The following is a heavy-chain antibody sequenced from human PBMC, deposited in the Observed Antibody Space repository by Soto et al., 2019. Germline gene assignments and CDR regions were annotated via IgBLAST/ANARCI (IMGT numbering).Heavy chain of an antibody. CDR3: TRLQRRWLSSDS. CDR2: IYYTGTS. V-gene: IGHV4-39*01. Sequence: QLQLQESGPGLVKPSETLSLTCTVSGGSISNSSYYWGWIRQPPGKGLEWIGHIYYTGTSYSNPSLKGRVTLSVDTSKNQCSLKLNSITAADTAVFYCTRLQRRWLSSDSWGQGTLVTVSS. J-gene: IGHJ4*02. D-gene: IGHD5-12*01. CDR1: GGSISNSSYY.